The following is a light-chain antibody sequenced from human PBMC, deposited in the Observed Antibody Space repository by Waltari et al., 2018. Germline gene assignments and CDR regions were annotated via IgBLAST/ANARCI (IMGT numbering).Light chain of an antibody. Sequence: SALTQPRSVSGSPGQSVTMSCTGTTSDVGGYNYVSWYQQHAGKVPKLMIYDVTKRPSGVPYRFSGSKSGNTASLTISGLQSEDEADYYCCSYSGTYTFVVFGGGTKLTVL. CDR3: CSYSGTYTFVV. V-gene: IGLV2-11*01. CDR1: TSDVGGYNY. CDR2: DVT. J-gene: IGLJ2*01.